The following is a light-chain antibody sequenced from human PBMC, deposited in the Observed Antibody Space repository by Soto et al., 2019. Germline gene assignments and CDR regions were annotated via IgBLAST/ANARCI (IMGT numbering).Light chain of an antibody. CDR2: EGD. CDR3: CSFARSTTFYV. J-gene: IGLJ1*01. Sequence: QSVLTQPASVSGSPGQSITISCSGTSSDVGSSNLVSGYQQHPGKAPKLIIFEGDRRPSGVSGRFSGSKSGNTASLTISGLQAEDEADYYCCSFARSTTFYVFGTGTKVTVL. V-gene: IGLV2-23*01. CDR1: SSDVGSSNL.